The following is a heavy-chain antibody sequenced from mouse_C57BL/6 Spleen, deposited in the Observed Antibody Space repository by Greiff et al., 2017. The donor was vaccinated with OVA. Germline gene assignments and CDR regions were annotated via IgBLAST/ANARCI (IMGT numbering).Heavy chain of an antibody. CDR2: IYWADDK. D-gene: IGHD1-1*01. Sequence: QVTLKVSGPGILQSSQTLSLTCSFSGFSLSTSGMGVSWIRQPSGKGLEWLAHIYWADDKRYNPSLKSRLTISKDTSRNQVFLKITSVDTADTATYYCARRGPGSSSSYYYAMDYWGQGTSVTVSS. J-gene: IGHJ4*01. V-gene: IGHV8-12*01. CDR1: GFSLSTSGMG. CDR3: ARRGPGSSSSYYYAMDY.